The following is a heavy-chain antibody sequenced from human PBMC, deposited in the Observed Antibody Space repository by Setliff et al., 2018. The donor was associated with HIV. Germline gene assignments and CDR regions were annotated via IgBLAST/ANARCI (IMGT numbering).Heavy chain of an antibody. D-gene: IGHD3-3*01. CDR2: ISNSGSTI. Sequence: GGSLRLSCAASGFTFSDYYMSWIRQAPGKGLEWVSYISNSGSTIYYADSVKGRFSISRDNAKNSLYLQMNSLRAEDTAVYYCARVFLEWLLYRPDYVMDVWGQGTTVTVS. J-gene: IGHJ6*02. V-gene: IGHV3-11*04. CDR1: GFTFSDYY. CDR3: ARVFLEWLLYRPDYVMDV.